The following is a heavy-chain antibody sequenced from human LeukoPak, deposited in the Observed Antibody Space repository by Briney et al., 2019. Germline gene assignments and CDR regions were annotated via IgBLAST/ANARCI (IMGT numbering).Heavy chain of an antibody. D-gene: IGHD2-2*01. CDR1: GYTFTGYY. CDR3: ARDVGEYCSSTNCYASHY. J-gene: IGHJ4*02. Sequence: ASVKVSCKASGYTFTGYYIHWVRQAPGQGLEWMGWINPHSGGTNYAQKFQGGVTMTRDTSITTVYMELSSLRSDDTAVYYCARDVGEYCSSTNCYASHYWGQGTLVTVSS. V-gene: IGHV1-2*02. CDR2: INPHSGGT.